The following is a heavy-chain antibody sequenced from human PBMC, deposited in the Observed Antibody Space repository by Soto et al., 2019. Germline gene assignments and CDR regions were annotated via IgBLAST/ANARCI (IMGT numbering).Heavy chain of an antibody. V-gene: IGHV4-30-4*01. Sequence: TLSLTCTVSGGSIKSDYYWAWVRQFPGGGLQWMGYKYYSGATDSDPSLERRVSFSVDMSKNQFSLNLTSVTVADTAVYYCARGRPNYFYYGLDVWGHGIPVTVSS. CDR3: ARGRPNYFYYGLDV. CDR2: KYYSGAT. CDR1: GGSIKSDYY. J-gene: IGHJ6*02.